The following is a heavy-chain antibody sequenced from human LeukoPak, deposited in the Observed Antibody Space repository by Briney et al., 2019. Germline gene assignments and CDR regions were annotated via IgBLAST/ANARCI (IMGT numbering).Heavy chain of an antibody. CDR1: GFTFSSYA. V-gene: IGHV3-23*01. CDR3: AKQMFSSGSIYY. J-gene: IGHJ4*02. CDR2: ISGSGGST. D-gene: IGHD3-22*01. Sequence: AGGSLRLSCAASGFTFSSYAMSWVRQAPGKGLEWVSAISGSGGSTYYADSVKGRFTISRDNSKNTLYLQMNSLRAEDPAVYYCAKQMFSSGSIYYWGQGTLVTVSS.